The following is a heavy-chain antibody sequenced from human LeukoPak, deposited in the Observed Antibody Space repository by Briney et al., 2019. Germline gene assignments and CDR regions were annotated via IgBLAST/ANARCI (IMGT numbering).Heavy chain of an antibody. Sequence: PGGSLRLSCAASGFTFSSYSMNWVRQAPGKGLEWVSSISSSSSYIYYADSVKGRFTISRDNAKNSLYLQMNNLRAEDTAVYYCASSLTDYYGSGSYYNVPYGMDVWGQGTTVTVSS. D-gene: IGHD3-10*01. CDR3: ASSLTDYYGSGSYYNVPYGMDV. J-gene: IGHJ6*02. V-gene: IGHV3-21*01. CDR1: GFTFSSYS. CDR2: ISSSSSYI.